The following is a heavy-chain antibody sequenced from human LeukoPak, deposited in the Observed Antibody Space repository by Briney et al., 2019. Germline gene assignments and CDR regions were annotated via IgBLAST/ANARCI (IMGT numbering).Heavy chain of an antibody. J-gene: IGHJ4*02. CDR1: GFTVSSNY. CDR2: IYSGCST. CDR3: AREGSGYDSHIPFDY. Sequence: PGGSLRLSCAASGFTVSSNYMSWVRQAPGKGLEWVSVIYSGCSTYYADFVKGRFTISRDNSKNTLYLQMNSLRAEDTAVYYCAREGSGYDSHIPFDYWGQGTRVTVPS. V-gene: IGHV3-53*01. D-gene: IGHD5-12*01.